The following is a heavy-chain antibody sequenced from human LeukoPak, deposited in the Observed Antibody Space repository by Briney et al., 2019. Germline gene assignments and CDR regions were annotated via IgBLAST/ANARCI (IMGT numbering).Heavy chain of an antibody. CDR3: ARRHQVSSYSPYAFDI. CDR2: IYYSGST. J-gene: IGHJ3*02. CDR1: GASITSYY. V-gene: IGHV4-59*08. D-gene: IGHD6-6*01. Sequence: SETLSLTCTVSGASITSYYWSWIRQPPGKGLEWIGNIYYSGSTNYNPSLKSRVTISVDMSKSHFSLKLSSVTAADTAVYYCARRHQVSSYSPYAFDIWGQGTMVTVSS.